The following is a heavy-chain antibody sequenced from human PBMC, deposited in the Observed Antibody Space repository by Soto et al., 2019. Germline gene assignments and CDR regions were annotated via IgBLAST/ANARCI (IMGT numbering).Heavy chain of an antibody. Sequence: GESLKISCKGSGYSFTSYWISWVRQMPGKGLEWMGRIDPSDSYTNYSPSFQGHVTISADKSISTAYLQWSSLKASDTAMYYCASTYYYDSSGYQPAGYYYYGMDVWGQGTTVTSP. CDR2: IDPSDSYT. CDR3: ASTYYYDSSGYQPAGYYYYGMDV. V-gene: IGHV5-10-1*01. CDR1: GYSFTSYW. D-gene: IGHD3-22*01. J-gene: IGHJ6*02.